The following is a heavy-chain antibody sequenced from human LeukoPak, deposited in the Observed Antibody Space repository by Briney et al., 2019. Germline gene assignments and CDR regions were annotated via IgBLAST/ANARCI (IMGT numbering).Heavy chain of an antibody. CDR1: GYSFSTYW. Sequence: GESLKISCKGSGYSFSTYWIGWVRQKPGKGLEWMGTIYPGDSDTRYSPSFQGQVTISADRSISTAYLQWSSLRASDTAMYYCARAYGSSGYHRVWFDPWGQGTLVTVSS. V-gene: IGHV5-51*01. J-gene: IGHJ5*02. D-gene: IGHD3-22*01. CDR2: IYPGDSDT. CDR3: ARAYGSSGYHRVWFDP.